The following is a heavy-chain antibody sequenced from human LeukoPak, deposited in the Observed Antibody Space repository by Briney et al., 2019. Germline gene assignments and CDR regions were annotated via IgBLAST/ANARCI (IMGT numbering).Heavy chain of an antibody. J-gene: IGHJ4*02. V-gene: IGHV3-30-3*01. Sequence: PGGSLRLSCAASGFTFSSYAMHWVRQAPGKGLEWVAVISYDGSNKYYADSVKGRFTISRDNSKNTLYLQMNSLRAEDTAVYYCARAAGSYYYDSSGDSFAGYWGQGTLVTVSS. CDR2: ISYDGSNK. CDR1: GFTFSSYA. D-gene: IGHD3-22*01. CDR3: ARAAGSYYYDSSGDSFAGY.